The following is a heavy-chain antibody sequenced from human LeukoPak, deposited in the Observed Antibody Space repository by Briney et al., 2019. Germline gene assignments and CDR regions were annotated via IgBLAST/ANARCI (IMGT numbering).Heavy chain of an antibody. D-gene: IGHD1-26*01. CDR3: ARIPTTVGAEGWFDY. CDR2: IIPIFGAA. J-gene: IGHJ4*02. Sequence: ASVKVSCKASGYTFTSYAISWVRQAPGQGLEWMGGIIPIFGAANYAQKFQGRVTITADESTSTAYMELSSLRSEDTAVYYCARIPTTVGAEGWFDYWGQGTLVIVSS. V-gene: IGHV1-69*13. CDR1: GYTFTSYA.